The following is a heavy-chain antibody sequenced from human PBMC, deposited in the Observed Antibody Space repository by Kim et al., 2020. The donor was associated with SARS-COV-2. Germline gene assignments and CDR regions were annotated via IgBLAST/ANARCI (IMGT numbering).Heavy chain of an antibody. D-gene: IGHD3-10*01. Sequence: GGSLRLSCSASGFTFSSYAMHWVRQAPGKGLEYVSAISSNGGSTYYADSVKGRFTISRDNSKNTLYLQMSSLRAEDTAVYYCVNGGFGELFESLDYWGQGTLVTVSS. V-gene: IGHV3-64D*06. CDR2: ISSNGGST. CDR3: VNGGFGELFESLDY. J-gene: IGHJ4*02. CDR1: GFTFSSYA.